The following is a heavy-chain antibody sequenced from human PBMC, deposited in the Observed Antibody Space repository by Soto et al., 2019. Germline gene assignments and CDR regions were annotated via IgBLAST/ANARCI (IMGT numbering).Heavy chain of an antibody. J-gene: IGHJ4*02. V-gene: IGHV3-74*01. CDR3: TKDFVSNRGY. CDR1: GFAFSTNW. D-gene: IGHD3-10*01. Sequence: EVQLVESGGGLVQPGGSLRLSCAASGFAFSTNWMHWVRQAPGKGLVWVSRINGDGGITRYADYVKGRFTISRDNAEDTLYLQMDSLGSEDTAVYYCTKDFVSNRGYWGQGSLVTVSS. CDR2: INGDGGIT.